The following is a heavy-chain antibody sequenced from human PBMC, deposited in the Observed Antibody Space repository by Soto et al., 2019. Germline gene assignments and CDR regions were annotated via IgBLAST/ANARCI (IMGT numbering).Heavy chain of an antibody. CDR3: AKQRKVTTAVSQMSFDS. CDR1: GYNFRHYY. V-gene: IGHV5-51*01. D-gene: IGHD3-3*01. J-gene: IGHJ4*02. Sequence: GESLKISCQGSGYNFRHYYIAWVRQMPGRGLEWVGLIYPGDSDTRYNPSVQGQVTISVDMSTDTAYLQWNRLKASDSGTYYCAKQRKVTTAVSQMSFDSWGQGTLVTVSS. CDR2: IYPGDSDT.